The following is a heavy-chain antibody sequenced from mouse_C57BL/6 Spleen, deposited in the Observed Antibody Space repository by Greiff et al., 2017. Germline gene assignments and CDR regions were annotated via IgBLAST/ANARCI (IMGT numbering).Heavy chain of an antibody. CDR1: GYTFTSYW. J-gene: IGHJ3*01. D-gene: IGHD2-4*01. CDR2: IHPNSGST. V-gene: IGHV1-64*01. Sequence: VQLQQPGAELVKPGASVKLSCKASGYTFTSYWMHWVKQRPGQGLEWIGMIHPNSGSTNYNEKFKSKATLTVDKSSSTAYMQLSSLTSEDSAVYYCARSQYDYDDKFAYWGQGTLVTVSA. CDR3: ARSQYDYDDKFAY.